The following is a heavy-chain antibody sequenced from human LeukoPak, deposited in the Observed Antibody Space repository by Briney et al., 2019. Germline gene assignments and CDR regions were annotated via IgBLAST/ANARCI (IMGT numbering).Heavy chain of an antibody. V-gene: IGHV1-69*05. Sequence: ASVKVSCKASGGTFSSYAISWVRQAPGQGLEWMGGIIPIFGTANYAQKFHGRVTITTDESTSTAYMELSSLRSEDTAVYYCAREGGSGSYYFDYWGQGTLVTVSS. CDR2: IIPIFGTA. D-gene: IGHD3-10*01. CDR1: GGTFSSYA. J-gene: IGHJ4*02. CDR3: AREGGSGSYYFDY.